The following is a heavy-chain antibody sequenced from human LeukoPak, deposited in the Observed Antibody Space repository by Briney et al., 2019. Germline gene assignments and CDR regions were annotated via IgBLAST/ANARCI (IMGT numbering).Heavy chain of an antibody. CDR1: GFTFSTYS. V-gene: IGHV3-15*01. CDR3: TTDLGIRSYDAEFDY. CDR2: IKSKTDGGTT. J-gene: IGHJ4*02. D-gene: IGHD3-16*01. Sequence: GGSLRLSCAASGFTFSTYSMNWVRQAPGKGLEWVGRIKSKTDGGTTDYAAPVKGRFTISRDDSKNTLYLQMNSLKTEDTAVYYCTTDLGIRSYDAEFDYWGQGTLVTVSS.